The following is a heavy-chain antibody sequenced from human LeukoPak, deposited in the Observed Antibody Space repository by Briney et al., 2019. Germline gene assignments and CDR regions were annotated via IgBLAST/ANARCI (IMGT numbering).Heavy chain of an antibody. J-gene: IGHJ5*02. V-gene: IGHV1-2*02. D-gene: IGHD6-19*01. CDR1: GYTFTGYY. CDR3: ARVWYSSGWYWFDP. Sequence: GASVKVSCKASGYTFTGYYMHWVRQAPGQGLEWMGWINPNSGGTNYAQKFQGRVTMTRDTSISTAYMELSRLRSDDTAVYYCARVWYSSGWYWFDPWGQGTLVTVSS. CDR2: INPNSGGT.